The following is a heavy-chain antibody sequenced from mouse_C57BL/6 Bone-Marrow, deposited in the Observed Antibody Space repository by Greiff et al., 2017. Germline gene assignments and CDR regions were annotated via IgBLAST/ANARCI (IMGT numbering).Heavy chain of an antibody. CDR1: GYTFTSYW. CDR3: AREGIYYDYHWYCDV. D-gene: IGHD2-4*01. V-gene: IGHV1-55*01. CDR2: IYPGSGST. J-gene: IGHJ1*03. Sequence: QVQLQQPGAELVKPGASVKMSCKASGYTFTSYWITWVKPRPGQGLEWIGDIYPGSGSTNYNEKFKSKATLTVDTSSSTSYMQLSSLTSEDSAVEYCAREGIYYDYHWYCDVWGTGTTVTVSS.